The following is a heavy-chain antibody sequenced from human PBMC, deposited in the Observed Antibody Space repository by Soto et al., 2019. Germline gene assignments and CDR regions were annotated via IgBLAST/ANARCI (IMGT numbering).Heavy chain of an antibody. CDR1: GYTFTGYY. D-gene: IGHD6-13*01. CDR2: INPNSGRT. V-gene: IGHV1-2*04. Sequence: QVQLVQSGAEVKKPGASVKVSCKASGYTFTGYYMHWVRQAPGQGLEWMGWINPNSGRTNYAQKFQGWVTMPMHTSISTAYMELSKRISDDTAVYYCARDSGQQLSTYYYYYGMDVWGQGTTVTVSS. CDR3: ARDSGQQLSTYYYYYGMDV. J-gene: IGHJ6*02.